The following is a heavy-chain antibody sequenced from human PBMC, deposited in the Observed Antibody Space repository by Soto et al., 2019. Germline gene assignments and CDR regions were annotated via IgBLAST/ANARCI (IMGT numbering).Heavy chain of an antibody. CDR1: GGTFSSYA. V-gene: IGHV1-69*13. D-gene: IGHD3-3*02. CDR3: ARASISRIYYYYGMDV. Sequence: SVKVSCKASGGTFSSYAISWVRQAPGQGLEWMGGIIPIFGTANYAQKFQGRVTITADEPTSTAYMVLSSLRSEDTAVYYCARASISRIYYYYGMDVWGQGTTVTVSS. J-gene: IGHJ6*02. CDR2: IIPIFGTA.